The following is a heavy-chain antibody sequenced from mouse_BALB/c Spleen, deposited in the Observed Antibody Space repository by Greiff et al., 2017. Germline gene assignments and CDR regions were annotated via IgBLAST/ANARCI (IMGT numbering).Heavy chain of an antibody. CDR1: GFSLTSYG. J-gene: IGHJ3*01. V-gene: IGHV2-2*02. CDR3: ARNGEVRRAWFAY. D-gene: IGHD2-14*01. Sequence: VQRVESGPGLVQPSQSLSITCTVSGFSLTSYGVHWVRQSPGKGLEWMGVIWSGGSTDYNAAFIYRLSISKDNSKSQVFFKMNSLQAKDTAIDYCARNGEVRRAWFAYWGQGTLVTVSA. CDR2: IWSGGST.